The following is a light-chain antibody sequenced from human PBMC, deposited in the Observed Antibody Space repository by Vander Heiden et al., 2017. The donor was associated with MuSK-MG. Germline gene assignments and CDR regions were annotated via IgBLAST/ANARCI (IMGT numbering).Light chain of an antibody. Sequence: SALTQPRSVSGSPGQSVTISCTGTSSDVAFYSYVSRYQQHPGTAPKLIIYDVTKRPSGVPDRFSGSRSDYTASLTISGLQAEDEADYHCCSYAGSRVFGGGTRLTVL. CDR1: SSDVAFYSY. V-gene: IGLV2-11*01. CDR2: DVT. J-gene: IGLJ3*02. CDR3: CSYAGSRV.